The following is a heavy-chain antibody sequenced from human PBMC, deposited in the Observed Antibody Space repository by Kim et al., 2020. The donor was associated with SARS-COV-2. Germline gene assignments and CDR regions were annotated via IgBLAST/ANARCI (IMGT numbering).Heavy chain of an antibody. CDR3: AKSRALWFGKLPGDY. V-gene: IGHV3-23*01. J-gene: IGHJ4*02. Sequence: DPVQGRFTTSTDNTTNTLYLQMSSLRAEDTAVYYCAKSRALWFGKLPGDYWGQGTLVTVSS. D-gene: IGHD3-10*01.